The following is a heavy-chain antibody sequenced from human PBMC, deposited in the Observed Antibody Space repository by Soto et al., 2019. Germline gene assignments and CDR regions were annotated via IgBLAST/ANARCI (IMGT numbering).Heavy chain of an antibody. J-gene: IGHJ5*02. CDR3: AKSSSTYFDP. Sequence: QVQLVESGGGVVQPGRSLRLSCAASGFTFSSYGMHWVRQAPGKGLEWVAVISYDGTNKYYADSVKGRFTISRDNSKNTLYLQMNSLRAEDTAVYYCAKSSSTYFDPWGQGTLVTVSS. CDR1: GFTFSSYG. V-gene: IGHV3-30*18. D-gene: IGHD6-13*01. CDR2: ISYDGTNK.